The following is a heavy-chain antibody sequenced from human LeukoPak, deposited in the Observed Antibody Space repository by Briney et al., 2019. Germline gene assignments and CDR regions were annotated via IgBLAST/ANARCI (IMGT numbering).Heavy chain of an antibody. CDR3: ARGGTVLRPNSPYDY. J-gene: IGHJ4*02. D-gene: IGHD4-17*01. V-gene: IGHV1-18*01. CDR1: GYIFTSYG. CDR2: ISSYNGHT. Sequence: ASVKVSCKASGYIFTSYGISWVRQAPGQGLEWMGWISSYNGHTNNAQKFQGRVTMTTDTSTSTAYIELRSLRSDDTAVYYCARGGTVLRPNSPYDYWGQGTLVTVSS.